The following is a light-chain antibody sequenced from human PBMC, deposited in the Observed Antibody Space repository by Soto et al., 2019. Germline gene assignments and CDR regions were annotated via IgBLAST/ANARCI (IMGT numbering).Light chain of an antibody. V-gene: IGLV1-51*01. Sequence: QSVLTQPPSVSAAPGQKVTISRSGSSSNIGNNFVTWYQQLPGTAPKLLIYDNNKRPSGIPDRFSVSQSGTSATLGITGLQTGDEAVYYCGSWDSSLTYVFGTGTKV. J-gene: IGLJ1*01. CDR3: GSWDSSLTYV. CDR2: DNN. CDR1: SSNIGNNF.